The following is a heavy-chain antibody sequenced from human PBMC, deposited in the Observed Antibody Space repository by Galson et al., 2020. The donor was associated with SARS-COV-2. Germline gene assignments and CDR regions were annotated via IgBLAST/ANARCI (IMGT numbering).Heavy chain of an antibody. CDR2: ISSSSSTI. J-gene: IGHJ6*03. D-gene: IGHD3-3*01. V-gene: IGHV3-48*04. CDR1: GFTFSSYS. Sequence: GGSLRLSCAASGFTFSSYSMNWVRQAPGKGLERVSYISSSSSTINYADSVKGRLTISRDNAKNSLYLQMNSLRAEDTAVYYCARVGLSTIFGVVISYYYMDVWGKGTTVTVSS. CDR3: ARVGLSTIFGVVISYYYMDV.